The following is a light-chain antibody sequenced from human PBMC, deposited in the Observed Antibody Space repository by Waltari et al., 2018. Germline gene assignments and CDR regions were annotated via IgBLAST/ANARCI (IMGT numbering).Light chain of an antibody. CDR1: QSNVGDNG. V-gene: IGLV1-44*01. J-gene: IGLJ3*02. CDR2: RND. CDR3: ATWDDSPTGRWV. Sequence: QSVLTQPPSASGTPGQRVTISCPGSQSNVGDNGLHWYHQVPGTAPKLVIYRNDQRPSGVPDRFTASKSGTSASLAISGLQSEDEGDYYCATWDDSPTGRWVFGGGTRVTVL.